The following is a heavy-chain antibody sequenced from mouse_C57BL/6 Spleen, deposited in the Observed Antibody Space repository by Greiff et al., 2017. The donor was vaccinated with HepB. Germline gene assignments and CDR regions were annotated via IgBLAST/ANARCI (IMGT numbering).Heavy chain of an antibody. CDR1: GFTFSSYA. CDR3: AREGRTVVGNFDY. CDR2: ISDGGSYT. J-gene: IGHJ2*01. V-gene: IGHV5-4*01. D-gene: IGHD1-1*01. Sequence: EVMLVESGGGLVKPGGSLKLSCAASGFTFSSYAMSWVRQTPEKRLEWVATISDGGSYTYYPDNVKGRFTISRDNAKNNLYLQMSHLKSEDTAMYYCAREGRTVVGNFDYWGQGTTLTVSS.